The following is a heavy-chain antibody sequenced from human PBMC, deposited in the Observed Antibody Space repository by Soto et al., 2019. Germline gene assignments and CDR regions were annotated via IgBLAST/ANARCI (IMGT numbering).Heavy chain of an antibody. J-gene: IGHJ4*02. Sequence: QVHLVQSGAEVKKPGASVKVSCKGSGYIFTTYGITWVRQAPGQGLEWMGWISAHNGNTNYAQKLQGRVTVTRDTSTSTAYMELRNLRSDDTAVYYCARGRYGDYGGQGALVTVSS. CDR3: ARGRYGDY. CDR2: ISAHNGNT. V-gene: IGHV1-18*01. CDR1: GYIFTTYG. D-gene: IGHD1-1*01.